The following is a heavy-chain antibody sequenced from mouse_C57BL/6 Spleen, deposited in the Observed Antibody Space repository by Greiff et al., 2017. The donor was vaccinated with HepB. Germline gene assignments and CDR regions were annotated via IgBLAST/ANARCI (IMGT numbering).Heavy chain of an antibody. Sequence: VQLQESGAELVRPGTSVKVSCKASGYAFTNYLIEWVKQRPGQGLEWIGVINPGSGGTNYNEKFKGKATLTADKSSSTAYMQLSSLTSEDSAVYFCARMVTSYYAMDYWGQGTSVTVSS. D-gene: IGHD2-2*01. CDR1: GYAFTNYL. V-gene: IGHV1-54*01. CDR3: ARMVTSYYAMDY. J-gene: IGHJ4*01. CDR2: INPGSGGT.